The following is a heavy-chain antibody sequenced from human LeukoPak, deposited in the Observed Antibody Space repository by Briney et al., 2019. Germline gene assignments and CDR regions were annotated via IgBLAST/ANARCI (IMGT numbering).Heavy chain of an antibody. V-gene: IGHV1-2*02. Sequence: ASVNVSCMASGCSLPYYHMHGVRQAPGQGLAGMGWINPNSGGTNYAQKFQGRVTMTRDTPITTAYMEMSRLRSDDAALYYCARAPHIWTGENFDYWGQGTLVTVSS. CDR2: INPNSGGT. CDR3: ARAPHIWTGENFDY. CDR1: GCSLPYYH. J-gene: IGHJ4*02. D-gene: IGHD3/OR15-3a*01.